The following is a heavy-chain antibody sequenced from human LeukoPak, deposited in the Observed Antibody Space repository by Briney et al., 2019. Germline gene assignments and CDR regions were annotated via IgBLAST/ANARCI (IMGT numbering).Heavy chain of an antibody. CDR3: ARSYRSSSAFVI. CDR2: IYYSGST. J-gene: IGHJ3*02. Sequence: SETLSLTCTDSGGSISSYYWRWIRQPPGKELEWIAYIYYSGSTNYNPSLKSRVTISVDTSKNQFSLKLSSVTAADTAVYYCARSYRSSSAFVIWGQRTMVTVSS. CDR1: GGSISSYY. V-gene: IGHV4-59*08. D-gene: IGHD2-2*01.